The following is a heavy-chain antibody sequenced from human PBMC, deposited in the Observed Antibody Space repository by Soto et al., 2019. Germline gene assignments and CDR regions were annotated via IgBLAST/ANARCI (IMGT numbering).Heavy chain of an antibody. J-gene: IGHJ4*02. CDR2: VYVDDSDT. V-gene: IGHV5-51*01. Sequence: EXLKISSEGSGYXFTSYCTAWVRQMPGKGLEWMGIVYVDDSDTKYRPSFEGQVTISADKSLKSAYLQWTSTRASDTAMYYCARVRILSGLFRSFDYWGQGTQGTVS. D-gene: IGHD3-10*01. CDR3: ARVRILSGLFRSFDY. CDR1: GYXFTSYC.